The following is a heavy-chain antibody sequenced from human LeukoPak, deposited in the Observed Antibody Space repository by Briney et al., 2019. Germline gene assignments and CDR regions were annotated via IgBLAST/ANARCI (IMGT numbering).Heavy chain of an antibody. J-gene: IGHJ4*02. CDR3: AKAPEWLSYYFDY. CDR1: GLSFSSYA. CDR2: INGSGGST. Sequence: GASLSLSCEASGLSFSSYAMSWVGQAAGKGLAWVSAINGSGGSTYYADSVKGRFTISRDNYKNTLYLQMNSLRAEDTAVYYCAKAPEWLSYYFDYWGQGALVTVSS. V-gene: IGHV3-23*01. D-gene: IGHD3-3*01.